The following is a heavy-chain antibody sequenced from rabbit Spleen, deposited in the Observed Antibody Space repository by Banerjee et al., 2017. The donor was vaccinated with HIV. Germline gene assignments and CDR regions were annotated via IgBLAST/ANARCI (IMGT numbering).Heavy chain of an antibody. J-gene: IGHJ6*01. V-gene: IGHV1S40*01. D-gene: IGHD8-1*01. CDR1: GIDFSSYSN. CDR2: IDAGSSGST. Sequence: QSLEESGGDLVRPGASLTLTCTASGIDFSSYSNMCWVRQAPGKGLEWIGCIDAGSSGSTWYASWAKGRFTISETSSTTVTLQMTSLTVADTATYFCARDTGSSFSSYGMDLWGPGTLVTVS. CDR3: ARDTGSSFSSYGMDL.